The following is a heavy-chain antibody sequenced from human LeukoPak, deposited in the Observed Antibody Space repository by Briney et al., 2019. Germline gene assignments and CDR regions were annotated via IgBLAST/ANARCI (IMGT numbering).Heavy chain of an antibody. CDR3: ARDMTTVVTYADAFDI. Sequence: SLTLSLTCAISGESVSSNSAAWNWIRQSPSRGLEWLGRTYYRSKWYNDYAVSVKSRITINPDTSKNQFSLQLNSLTPEDTAVYYCARDMTTVVTYADAFDIWGQGTMVTVSS. CDR2: TYYRSKWYN. V-gene: IGHV6-1*01. CDR1: GESVSSNSAA. D-gene: IGHD4-23*01. J-gene: IGHJ3*02.